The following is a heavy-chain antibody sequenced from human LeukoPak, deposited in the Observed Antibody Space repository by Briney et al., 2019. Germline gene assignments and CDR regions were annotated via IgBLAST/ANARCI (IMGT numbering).Heavy chain of an antibody. D-gene: IGHD6-19*01. CDR2: ISGSGGST. Sequence: GGSLRLSCAASGFTFSNYAMNWVRQAPGKGLKWVSDISGSGGSTYYADSVKGRFTISRDNSKNTLYLQMNSLRAEDTAVYYCAIRTYTSGWYYFNYWGQGTLVTVSS. J-gene: IGHJ4*02. V-gene: IGHV3-23*01. CDR1: GFTFSNYA. CDR3: AIRTYTSGWYYFNY.